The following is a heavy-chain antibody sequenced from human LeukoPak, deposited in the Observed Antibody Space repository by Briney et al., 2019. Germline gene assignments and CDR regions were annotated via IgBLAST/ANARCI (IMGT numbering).Heavy chain of an antibody. J-gene: IGHJ4*02. V-gene: IGHV3-64*01. Sequence: PGGSLRLSCAASGFTFSTYTMHWVRQAPGKGLEYVSSISGNGGSREYANSVKGRFTISRDNSRNTLYLQMGSLRAEDMAVYYCARVSSSGWHDYWGQGTLVTVSS. CDR2: ISGNGGSR. CDR1: GFTFSTYT. D-gene: IGHD6-25*01. CDR3: ARVSSSGWHDY.